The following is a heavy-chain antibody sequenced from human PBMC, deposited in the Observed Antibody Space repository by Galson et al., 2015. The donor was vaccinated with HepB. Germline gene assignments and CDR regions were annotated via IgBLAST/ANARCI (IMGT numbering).Heavy chain of an antibody. CDR3: ARRSYYYGSGSYYRYYYYYYYMDV. Sequence: SLRLSCAASGFTFSDYYMSWIRQAPGKGLEWVSYISSSGNTIYYADSVKGRFTISRDNAKNSLYLQMNSLRAEDTAVYYCARRSYYYGSGSYYRYYYYYYYMDVWGKGTTVTVSS. V-gene: IGHV3-11*01. D-gene: IGHD3-10*01. CDR1: GFTFSDYY. J-gene: IGHJ6*03. CDR2: ISSSGNTI.